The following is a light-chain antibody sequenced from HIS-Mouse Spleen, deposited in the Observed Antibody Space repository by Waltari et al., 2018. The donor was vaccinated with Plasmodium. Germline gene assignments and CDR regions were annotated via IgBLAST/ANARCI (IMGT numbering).Light chain of an antibody. J-gene: IGLJ1*01. Sequence: QSALTPPRSVSGSPGQSVTISCNGTSSNVGGYNSVSWYQQHPGKAPKLMIYEVSKRPSGVPDRFSGSKSGNTASLTISGLQAEDEADYYCCSYAGSYTYVFGTGTKVTVL. CDR3: CSYAGSYTYV. V-gene: IGLV2-11*01. CDR2: EVS. CDR1: SSNVGGYNS.